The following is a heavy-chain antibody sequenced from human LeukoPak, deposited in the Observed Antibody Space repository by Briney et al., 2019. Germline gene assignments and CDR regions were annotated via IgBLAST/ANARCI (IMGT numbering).Heavy chain of an antibody. CDR2: ISSSSSYI. Sequence: PGGSLRLSCAASGFTFSSYSMNWVRQAPGKGLEWVSSISSSSSYIYYADSVKGRFTISRDNAKNSLYLQMNSLRAEDTAVYYCASSSRRNTMVRGVLPFDYWGQGTLVTVSS. V-gene: IGHV3-21*04. CDR3: ASSSRRNTMVRGVLPFDY. D-gene: IGHD3-10*01. J-gene: IGHJ4*02. CDR1: GFTFSSYS.